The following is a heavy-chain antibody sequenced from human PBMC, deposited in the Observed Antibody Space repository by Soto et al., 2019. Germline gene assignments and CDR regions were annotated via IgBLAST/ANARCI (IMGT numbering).Heavy chain of an antibody. CDR1: GGSISSYY. V-gene: IGHV4-59*08. J-gene: IGHJ5*02. CDR2: IYYSGST. CDR3: ARRWSCSSTSCYFGFDP. Sequence: SETLSLTCTVSGGSISSYYWSWIRQPPGKGLEWIGYIYYSGSTNYNPSLKSRVTISVDTSKNQFSLRLSSVTAADTAVYYCARRWSCSSTSCYFGFDPWGQGTLVTVSS. D-gene: IGHD2-2*01.